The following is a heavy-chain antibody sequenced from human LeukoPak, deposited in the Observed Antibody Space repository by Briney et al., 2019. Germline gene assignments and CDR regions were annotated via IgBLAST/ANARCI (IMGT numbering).Heavy chain of an antibody. J-gene: IGHJ5*02. CDR1: GSTFSSYG. D-gene: IGHD3-10*01. CDR2: ISYDESNK. V-gene: IGHV3-30*18. Sequence: GGSLRLSCAASGSTFSSYGMHWVRQAPGKGLEWVAVISYDESNKYYADSVKGRFTISRDNSKNTLYLQMNSLRPADTAVYYCAKDHTGSYYPNWFDPWGQGTRVTVSS. CDR3: AKDHTGSYYPNWFDP.